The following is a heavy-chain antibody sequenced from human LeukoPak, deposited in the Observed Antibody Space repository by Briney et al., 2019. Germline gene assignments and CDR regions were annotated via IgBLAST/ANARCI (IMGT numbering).Heavy chain of an antibody. J-gene: IGHJ4*02. CDR2: ISSSSSYI. V-gene: IGHV3-21*04. D-gene: IGHD3-16*02. CDR1: GFTFSSYS. CDR3: ARGGGLSLAFDY. Sequence: GGSLRLSCAASGFTFSSYSMNWVRQAPGKGLEWVSSISSSSSYIYYADSVKGRFTISRDNSKNTLYLQMNSLRAEDTAVYYCARGGGLSLAFDYWGQGTLVTVSS.